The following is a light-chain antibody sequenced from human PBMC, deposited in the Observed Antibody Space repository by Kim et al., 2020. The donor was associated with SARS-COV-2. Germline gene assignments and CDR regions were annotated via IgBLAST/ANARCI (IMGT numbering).Light chain of an antibody. J-gene: IGKJ1*01. V-gene: IGKV1-5*03. CDR1: QYISTW. CDR2: KAS. Sequence: SASVGDRVTITCRASQYISTWVAWYQQKPGKAPKLLIYKASNLESGVPSRFSGSGSGTEFILTINSLQPDDFATYYCQQYANYWAFGQGTKVDIK. CDR3: QQYANYWA.